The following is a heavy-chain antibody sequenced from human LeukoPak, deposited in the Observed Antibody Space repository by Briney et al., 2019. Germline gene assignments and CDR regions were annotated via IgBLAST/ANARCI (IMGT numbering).Heavy chain of an antibody. CDR3: ARDRGGSYSGGDFYFNYYYMDL. CDR2: IYCGGST. V-gene: IGHV3-53*01. Sequence: GGAPRLSCAASGFTVSSNYMSWVRQAPGKGLEWVSVIYCGGSTYYADSVKGRFTISRDNSKNTLYLQMNSLRAEDTAVYYCARDRGGSYSGGDFYFNYYYMDLWGKGTTVTVSS. D-gene: IGHD2-21*02. CDR1: GFTVSSNY. J-gene: IGHJ6*03.